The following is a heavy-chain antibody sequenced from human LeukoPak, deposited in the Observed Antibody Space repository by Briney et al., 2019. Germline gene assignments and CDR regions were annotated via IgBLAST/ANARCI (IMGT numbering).Heavy chain of an antibody. CDR1: GGTFGGYG. D-gene: IGHD3-22*01. V-gene: IGHV1-69*13. J-gene: IGHJ4*02. CDR2: IIPIFDSP. Sequence: GASVKVSCKASGGTFGGYGISWVRLAPEQGLEWMGGIIPIFDSPNYAQKFLGRLSITADESTGTAYMELSSLKSDDTAMYYCARDTDSSGYYYRYYFYYWGQGTLVTVSS. CDR3: ARDTDSSGYYYRYYFYY.